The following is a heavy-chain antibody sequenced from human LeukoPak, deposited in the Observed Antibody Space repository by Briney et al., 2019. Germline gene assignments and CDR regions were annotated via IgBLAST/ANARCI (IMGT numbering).Heavy chain of an antibody. J-gene: IGHJ3*02. Sequence: SVKVSCKASGGTFSSYAISLVRQAPGLGLEWMGRIIPIFGTANYAQKFQGRVTITTDESTSTAYMELSRLQIEDPAVYYCARLGGEEAFVIWGRGTMVTVSS. D-gene: IGHD3-16*01. V-gene: IGHV1-69*05. CDR1: GGTFSSYA. CDR3: ARLGGEEAFVI. CDR2: IIPIFGTA.